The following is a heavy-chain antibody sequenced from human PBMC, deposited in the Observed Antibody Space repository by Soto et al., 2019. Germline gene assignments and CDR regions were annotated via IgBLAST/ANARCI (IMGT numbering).Heavy chain of an antibody. J-gene: IGHJ3*02. CDR1: EFTVSGHA. Sequence: EVQVLESGGGLVQPGGSLRLSCEGSEFTVSGHAMTWIRQAPGKGPEWVSTITADGGTYYADSVKGRFAMSRDTSGXTXXLQMNSLGAEDTAAYYCAPHVSCSGGSCQYDAFAIRGQGTMVTVSS. D-gene: IGHD2-15*01. CDR2: ITADGGT. CDR3: APHVSCSGGSCQYDAFAI. V-gene: IGHV3-23*01.